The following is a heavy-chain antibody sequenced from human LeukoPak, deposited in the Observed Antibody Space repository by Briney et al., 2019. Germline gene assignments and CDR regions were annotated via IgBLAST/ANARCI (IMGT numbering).Heavy chain of an antibody. CDR2: MHGGNGNT. V-gene: IGHV1-2*02. D-gene: IGHD2-21*01. Sequence: ASVRVSCKASGYKFISHYLQWVRQAPGLGPEWMGWMHGGNGNTRYAEKFEGRVTMTRDTSTSTAYMDLSSLTSDDTAVYYCAREGSNCVGGTCYSFASWGREPLVTVSS. CDR1: GYKFISHY. J-gene: IGHJ4*02. CDR3: AREGSNCVGGTCYSFAS.